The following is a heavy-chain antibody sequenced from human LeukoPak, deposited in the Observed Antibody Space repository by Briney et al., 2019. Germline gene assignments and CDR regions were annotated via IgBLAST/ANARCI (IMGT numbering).Heavy chain of an antibody. Sequence: SQTLSLTCTVSGGSISSGSYYWSWIRQPAGKGLEWIGRIYTSGSTNYNPSLKSRVTISVDTFKNQFSLKLSSVTAADTAVYYCARGESSWYLDYWGQGTLVTVSS. CDR1: GGSISSGSYY. J-gene: IGHJ4*02. CDR2: IYTSGST. V-gene: IGHV4-61*02. CDR3: ARGESSWYLDY. D-gene: IGHD6-13*01.